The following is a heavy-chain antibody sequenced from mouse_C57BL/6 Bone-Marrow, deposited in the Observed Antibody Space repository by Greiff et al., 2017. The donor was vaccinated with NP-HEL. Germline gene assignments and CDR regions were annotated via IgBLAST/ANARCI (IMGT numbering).Heavy chain of an antibody. Sequence: QVQLQQSGAELVRPGTSVKMSCKASGYTFTNYWIGWAKQRPGHGLEWIGDIYPGGGYTNYNEKFKGQATLTADKSSSTAYMQFSSLTSEDSAIYYCARGIYYYGSSGFFFDYWGQGTTLTVSS. CDR2: IYPGGGYT. CDR3: ARGIYYYGSSGFFFDY. J-gene: IGHJ2*01. D-gene: IGHD1-1*01. CDR1: GYTFTNYW. V-gene: IGHV1-63*01.